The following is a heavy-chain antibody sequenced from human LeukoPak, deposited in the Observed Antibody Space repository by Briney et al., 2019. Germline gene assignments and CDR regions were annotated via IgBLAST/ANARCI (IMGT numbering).Heavy chain of an antibody. CDR3: ARSYYGSGSGRFDY. J-gene: IGHJ4*02. D-gene: IGHD3-10*01. CDR1: GFTVSSNY. V-gene: IGHV3-66*01. CDR2: IYSGGST. Sequence: PGGSLRLSCAASGFTVSSNYMSWVRQAPGKGLEWVSVIYSGGSTYYADSVKGRFTISRDNSKNTLYLQMNSLRAEDTAVYYCARSYYGSGSGRFDYWGKGTLVTVSS.